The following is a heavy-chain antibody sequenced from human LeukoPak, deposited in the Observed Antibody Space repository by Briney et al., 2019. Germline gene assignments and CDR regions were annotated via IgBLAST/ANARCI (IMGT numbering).Heavy chain of an antibody. D-gene: IGHD3-22*01. CDR1: GFTFSSYS. J-gene: IGHJ4*02. CDR3: ALMNYYASSGLDY. V-gene: IGHV3-48*01. Sequence: GGSLRLSCAASGFTFSSYSMHWVRQAPGKGLEWVSYICSSSSTIYYAYSVKGRFTVSSDNSKNTLYLQMNSLRAEDTAVYYCALMNYYASSGLDYWGQGTLVTVSS. CDR2: ICSSSSTI.